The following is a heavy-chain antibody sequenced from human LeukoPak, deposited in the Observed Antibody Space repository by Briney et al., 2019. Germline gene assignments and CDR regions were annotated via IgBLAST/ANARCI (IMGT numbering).Heavy chain of an antibody. V-gene: IGHV1-2*02. CDR2: INPNSDGT. J-gene: IGHJ4*02. D-gene: IGHD3-22*01. CDR1: GYTFTGYF. CDR3: ARDERYDSSGYPFDR. Sequence: ASVKVSFKASGYTFTGYFIHWVRQAPGQGLEWMGCINPNSDGTNYAQDFQGRVPMSRDTSLSTAYMELSRLRSDDTAVYFCARDERYDSSGYPFDRWGLGTLVTVSS.